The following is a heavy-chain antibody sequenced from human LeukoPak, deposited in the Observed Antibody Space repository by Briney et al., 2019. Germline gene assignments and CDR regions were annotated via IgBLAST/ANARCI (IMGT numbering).Heavy chain of an antibody. Sequence: STIYYAASVKGRFTISRDNAKNSLYLQMNSLRAEDTAVYYCASPEPAYYYGSGSYYNPPLYWGQGTLVTVSS. J-gene: IGHJ4*02. V-gene: IGHV3-48*04. CDR2: STI. CDR3: ASPEPAYYYGSGSYYNPPLY. D-gene: IGHD3-10*01.